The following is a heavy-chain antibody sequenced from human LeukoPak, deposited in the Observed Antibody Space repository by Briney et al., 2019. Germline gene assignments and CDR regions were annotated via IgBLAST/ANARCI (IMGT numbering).Heavy chain of an antibody. CDR3: AKDPYYYDSSGYFDY. J-gene: IGHJ4*02. Sequence: GGSLRLSCAASGFTFRSYAMSWVRQAPGKGLEWVSGISSGGSTYYADSVKGRFTISRDNSKNTLYLQMNSLRAEDTAVYYCAKDPYYYDSSGYFDYWGQGTLVTVSS. CDR1: GFTFRSYA. D-gene: IGHD3-22*01. CDR2: ISSGGST. V-gene: IGHV3-23*01.